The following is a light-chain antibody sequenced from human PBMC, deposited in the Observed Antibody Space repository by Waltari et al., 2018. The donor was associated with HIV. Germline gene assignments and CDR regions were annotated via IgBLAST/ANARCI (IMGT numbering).Light chain of an antibody. Sequence: EIVLTQSPATLSLSPGERPTLSCRASQSVSTYLAWYQQKPGQAPRLLIYDASNRATGIPARFSGSGSGTDFTLTISSLEPEDFAVYYCQLRSNWPPTLTFGQGTKVEIK. V-gene: IGKV3-11*01. CDR3: QLRSNWPPTLT. J-gene: IGKJ1*01. CDR2: DAS. CDR1: QSVSTY.